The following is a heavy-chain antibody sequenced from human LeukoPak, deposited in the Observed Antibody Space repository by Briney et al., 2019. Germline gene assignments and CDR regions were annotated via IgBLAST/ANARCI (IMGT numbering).Heavy chain of an antibody. CDR1: GFTFSSYT. Sequence: RGSLRLSCVASGFTFSSYTMSWVRQAPGKGLEWVSCISSSSSYMYYGDTLKGRFTISRDNAKNSLYLQMDNLRADDTAMYYCARALTPASGWLGSWGQGTLVTVSS. J-gene: IGHJ5*01. CDR2: ISSSSSYM. V-gene: IGHV3-21*01. D-gene: IGHD6-19*01. CDR3: ARALTPASGWLGS.